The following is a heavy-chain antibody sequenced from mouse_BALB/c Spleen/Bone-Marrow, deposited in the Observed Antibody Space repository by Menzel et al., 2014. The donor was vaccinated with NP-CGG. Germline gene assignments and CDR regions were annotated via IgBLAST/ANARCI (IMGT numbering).Heavy chain of an antibody. CDR2: IYPGSGNT. D-gene: IGHD2-10*02. J-gene: IGHJ2*01. CDR1: GYTFTDYY. CDR3: AREGYGTSYDFDY. V-gene: IGHV1-84*02. Sequence: LQESGPELVKPGASVKISCKASGYTFTDYYIHWVKQKPGQGLEWIGWIYPGSGNTKYNERFKGKATLTVDKSSSTAYMQLSSMTSEDTAVDFCAREGYGTSYDFDYWGQGTTLTVSS.